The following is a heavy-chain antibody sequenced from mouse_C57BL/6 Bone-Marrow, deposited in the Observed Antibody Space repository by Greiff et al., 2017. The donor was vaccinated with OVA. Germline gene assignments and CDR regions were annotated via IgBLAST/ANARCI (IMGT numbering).Heavy chain of an antibody. J-gene: IGHJ2*01. Sequence: QVQLQQPGAELVRPGSSVTLSCKASGYTFTSYWMAWVKQRPGQGLEWIGNIYTSDSENHYNQKFKDQAPWTEDKSSSTAYIQLSSLTSEDSAVYYCARSGWLHYWGQGTTLTVSS. CDR1: GYTFTSYW. V-gene: IGHV1-61*01. CDR2: IYTSDSEN. CDR3: ARSGWLHY. D-gene: IGHD2-3*01.